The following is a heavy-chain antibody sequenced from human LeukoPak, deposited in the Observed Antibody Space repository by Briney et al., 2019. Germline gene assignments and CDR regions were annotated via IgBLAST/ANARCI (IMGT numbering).Heavy chain of an antibody. CDR3: ARGRGGDYVPSRFDY. CDR1: AFVFTVFA. CDR2: ISARGSNT. J-gene: IGHJ4*02. V-gene: IGHV3-23*01. Sequence: GGSLSPSWSASAFVFTVFAMGCVRQAPGKVLEWVSSISARGSNTFYADSVEGRFTVYRDNSKNTLYLQMNSLRAEDTALYYCARGRGGDYVPSRFDYWGQGTLVTVSS. D-gene: IGHD4-17*01.